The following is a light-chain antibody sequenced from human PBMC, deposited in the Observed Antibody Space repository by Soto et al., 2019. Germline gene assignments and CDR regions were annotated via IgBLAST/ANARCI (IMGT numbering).Light chain of an antibody. CDR1: QSISVS. V-gene: IGKV1-5*01. J-gene: IGKJ1*01. CDR2: DAS. Sequence: IQITQSPSTLSASVGDTVTITCWASQSISVSLAWYQQKPGKAPNLLIYDASTLQGGVPSRFSGSGSGTEFTLTVTSLQPEDFATYFCQQNDKYSTFGHGTKVDIK. CDR3: QQNDKYST.